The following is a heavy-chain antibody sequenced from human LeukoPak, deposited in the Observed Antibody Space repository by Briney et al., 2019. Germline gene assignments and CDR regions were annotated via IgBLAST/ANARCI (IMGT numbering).Heavy chain of an antibody. CDR1: GFTSSSYA. CDR2: ISGSGGST. Sequence: GGSLRLSCAASGFTSSSYAMSWVRQAPGKGLEWVSAISGSGGSTYYADSVKGRFTISRDNSKNTLYLQMNSLRAEDTAVYYCAKQIAVAGTYYFDYWGQGTLVTVSS. J-gene: IGHJ4*02. D-gene: IGHD6-19*01. CDR3: AKQIAVAGTYYFDY. V-gene: IGHV3-23*01.